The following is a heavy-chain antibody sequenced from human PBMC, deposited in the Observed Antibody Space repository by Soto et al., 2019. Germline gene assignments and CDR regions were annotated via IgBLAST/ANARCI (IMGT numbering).Heavy chain of an antibody. CDR3: VGALSSAAGLYFDY. CDR2: IHTTENT. V-gene: IGHV4-4*07. J-gene: IGHJ4*02. D-gene: IGHD6-13*01. CDR1: GDSISSYY. Sequence: SETLSLTCTVSGDSISSYYWSWIRQPAGKGMEWIGRIHTTENTNYNPSLRSRVTMSVDTSNNQFSLKLTSLTAADTAVYYCVGALSSAAGLYFDYWGQGTLVTVSS.